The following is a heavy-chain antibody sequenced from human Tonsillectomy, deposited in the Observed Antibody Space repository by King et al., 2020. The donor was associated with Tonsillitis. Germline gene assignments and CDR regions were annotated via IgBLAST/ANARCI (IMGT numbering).Heavy chain of an antibody. J-gene: IGHJ4*02. CDR3: ARAGGSSWTIDY. Sequence: QVQLVQSGAEVKKPGASVKVSCKASDYTFTSYGISWVRQAPGQGLEWMGWSSAYNGKTNFAQKFQGRVTMITDTSTSTAYMELRSLISDDTAVYFCARAGGSSWTIDYWGQGTLVTVSS. D-gene: IGHD6-13*01. CDR1: DYTFTSYG. CDR2: SSAYNGKT. V-gene: IGHV1-18*04.